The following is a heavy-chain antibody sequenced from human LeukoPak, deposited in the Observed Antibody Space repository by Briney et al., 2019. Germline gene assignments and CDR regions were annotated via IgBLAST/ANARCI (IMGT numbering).Heavy chain of an antibody. CDR1: GFTFSSYA. CDR2: ISYDGSNK. CDR3: ARDSRGSFDY. D-gene: IGHD3-10*01. J-gene: IGHJ4*02. Sequence: GGSLRLSCAASGFTFSSYAMHWVRPAPGTGLEWVAVISYDGSNKYYADSVKGRFTISRDNSKNTLYLQMNSLRAEDTAVYYCARDSRGSFDYWGQGTLVTVSS. V-gene: IGHV3-30*04.